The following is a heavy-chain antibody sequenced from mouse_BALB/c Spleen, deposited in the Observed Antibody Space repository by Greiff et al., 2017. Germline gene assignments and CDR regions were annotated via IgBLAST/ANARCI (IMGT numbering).Heavy chain of an antibody. Sequence: EVQLQQSGAELVRSGASVKLSCTASGFNIKDYYMHWVKQRPEQGLEWIGWIDPENGDTEYAPKFQGKATMTADTSSNTAYLQLSSLTSEDTAVYYCNAWGYYGSSSSYWGQGTLVTVAA. CDR3: NAWGYYGSSSSY. D-gene: IGHD1-1*01. CDR1: GFNIKDYY. CDR2: IDPENGDT. J-gene: IGHJ3*01. V-gene: IGHV14-4*02.